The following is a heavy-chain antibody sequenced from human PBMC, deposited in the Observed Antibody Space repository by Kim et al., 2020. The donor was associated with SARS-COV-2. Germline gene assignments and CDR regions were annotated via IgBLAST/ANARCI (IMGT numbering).Heavy chain of an antibody. CDR3: ATDKGTYYFDY. V-gene: IGHV1-24*01. Sequence: TIYAQKFQGRVTMTEDTSTDTAYMELSSLRSEDTAVYYCATDKGTYYFDYWGQGTLVTVSS. J-gene: IGHJ4*02. CDR2: T.